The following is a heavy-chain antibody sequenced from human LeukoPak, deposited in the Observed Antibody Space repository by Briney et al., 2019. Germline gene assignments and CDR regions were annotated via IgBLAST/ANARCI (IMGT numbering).Heavy chain of an antibody. V-gene: IGHV4-61*01. D-gene: IGHD6-13*01. CDR1: GGSVSSGSYY. CDR2: IYYSGST. Sequence: SETLSLTCTVSGGSVSSGSYYWSWIRQPPGKGLEWIGYIYYSGSTNYNPSLKSRVTISVDTSKNQFSLKVNSVTAADTAVYHCARLSPAAGPWYFYYWGQGTRVTVSS. J-gene: IGHJ4*02. CDR3: ARLSPAAGPWYFYY.